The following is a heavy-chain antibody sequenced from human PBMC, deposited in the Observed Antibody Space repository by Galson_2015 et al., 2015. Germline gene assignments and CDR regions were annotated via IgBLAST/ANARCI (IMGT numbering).Heavy chain of an antibody. CDR3: ARGIYGGGMDV. V-gene: IGHV1-2*06. CDR2: IDPNNGDT. Sequence: SVKVSCKASGYTFSGYYVHWVRQAPGQGLEWMGRIDPNNGDTNYGQKFQGRVTMTRDTSISTTYMELSRRRSDDTAVYYCARGIYGGGMDVWGQGTTVTVSS. CDR1: GYTFSGYY. D-gene: IGHD4-23*01. J-gene: IGHJ6*02.